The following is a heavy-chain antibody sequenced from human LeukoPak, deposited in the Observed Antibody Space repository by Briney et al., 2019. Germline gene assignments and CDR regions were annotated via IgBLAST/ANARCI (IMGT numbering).Heavy chain of an antibody. Sequence: GGALRLSCAASGFTFRKYWMGWVRPAPAKGGEWVANTKPTGSAGYYAYSVRGRFTPSRDNANNFLYMQMNRLREEGTDGYYFARDGSLNTNFDYWGQGTLVTVSS. V-gene: IGHV3-7*03. CDR1: GFTFRKYW. CDR2: TKPTGSAG. D-gene: IGHD3-10*01. CDR3: ARDGSLNTNFDY. J-gene: IGHJ4*02.